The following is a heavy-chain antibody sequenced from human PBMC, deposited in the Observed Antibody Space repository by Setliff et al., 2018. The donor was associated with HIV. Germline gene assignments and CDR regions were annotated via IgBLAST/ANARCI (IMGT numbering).Heavy chain of an antibody. CDR2: IGRDGTVA. Sequence: GGSLRLSCVASGFTFRNYWMHWVRRGPGRGLEWVSRIGRDGTVANYADSVKGRFTISRDNARNTLFLQMNSLGVEDTALYYCGRDVHDAAADNWGRGTLVTVSS. J-gene: IGHJ4*02. CDR1: GFTFRNYW. D-gene: IGHD6-13*01. V-gene: IGHV3-74*01. CDR3: GRDVHDAAADN.